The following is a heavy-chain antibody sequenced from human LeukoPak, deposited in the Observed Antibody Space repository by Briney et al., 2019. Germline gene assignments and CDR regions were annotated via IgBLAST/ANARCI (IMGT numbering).Heavy chain of an antibody. J-gene: IGHJ5*02. V-gene: IGHV4-39*01. Sequence: PSETLSLTCTVSVGSISSSSYYWGWVRQPPGKGLEWIGTNYYSGNTYYKPSLKSRVTISVDTSKNQFSLRLSSVTAADTAVYYCARLNAWFDPWGQGTLVTVSS. CDR2: NYYSGNT. CDR1: VGSISSSSYY. CDR3: ARLNAWFDP.